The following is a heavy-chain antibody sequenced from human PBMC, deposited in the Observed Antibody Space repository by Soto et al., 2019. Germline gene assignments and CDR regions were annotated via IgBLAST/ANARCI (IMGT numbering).Heavy chain of an antibody. CDR3: ASQLMYCSGGSCPLGAFDI. V-gene: IGHV4-59*01. D-gene: IGHD2-15*01. Sequence: QVRLQESGPGLVKPTETLSLTCTVSGGSISSYYWSWIRQPPGKGLEWIGSIYYSGSTNYNPSLKSRVTISVDTSKNQFSLMLSSVTAADTALYYCASQLMYCSGGSCPLGAFDIWGQGTMVTVSS. CDR2: IYYSGST. CDR1: GGSISSYY. J-gene: IGHJ3*02.